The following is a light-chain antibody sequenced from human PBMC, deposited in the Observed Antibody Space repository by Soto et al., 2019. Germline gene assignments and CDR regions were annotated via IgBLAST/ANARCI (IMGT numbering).Light chain of an antibody. V-gene: IGKV3-20*01. J-gene: IGKJ1*01. Sequence: EIVLTQSPGTLSLSPGERATLSCRASKSVSSTYLAWYQHKPGQAPRLLFYGASSRATDIPDRFSGSGSGTDFTLTISRLEPEDFAVYYCQHYGSSPPWTFGQGTKVEIK. CDR3: QHYGSSPPWT. CDR1: KSVSSTY. CDR2: GAS.